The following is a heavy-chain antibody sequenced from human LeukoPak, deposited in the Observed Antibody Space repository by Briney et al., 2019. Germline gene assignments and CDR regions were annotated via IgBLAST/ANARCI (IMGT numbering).Heavy chain of an antibody. Sequence: GASVKVSCKGSGYTFNTYAMHWVRQTPGQGLEWMGWIDAGNGNTGYAQKFQGRVTMTRNTSISTAYMELSSLRSEDTAVYYCARITMPSEPWGQGTLVTVSS. CDR3: ARITMPSEP. CDR1: GYTFNTYA. V-gene: IGHV1-3*01. D-gene: IGHD3-10*01. CDR2: IDAGNGNT. J-gene: IGHJ5*02.